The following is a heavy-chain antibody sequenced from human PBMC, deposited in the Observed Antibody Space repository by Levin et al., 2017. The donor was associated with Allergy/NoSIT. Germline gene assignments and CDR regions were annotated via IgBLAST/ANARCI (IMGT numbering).Heavy chain of an antibody. J-gene: IGHJ3*01. Sequence: PGGSLRLSCAASGFSFRNYVMSWVRQAPGKGLEWVSSVGETGDKTYYADSVRGRFTVFRDNSKNTLFLQMNSLRADDTAIFYCVKDHRVPVAPDDWMDVWGQGTVVTVSP. CDR3: VKDHRVPVAPDDWMDV. CDR1: GFSFRNYV. D-gene: IGHD6-19*01. V-gene: IGHV3-23*01. CDR2: VGETGDKT.